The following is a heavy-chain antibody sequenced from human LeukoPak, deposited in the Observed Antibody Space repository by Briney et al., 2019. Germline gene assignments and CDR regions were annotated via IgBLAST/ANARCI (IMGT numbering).Heavy chain of an antibody. J-gene: IGHJ4*02. CDR1: GFTLGNAW. V-gene: IGHV3-15*01. Sequence: GGSLRLSCAASGFTLGNAWMSWVRQAPGKGLEWVGCIKSKADGGTTDYAAPVKGRFTISRDNSKNTLYLQMSSLKTEDTAVYYCATVQDGGNTFDYWGQGTLVTVSS. CDR3: ATVQDGGNTFDY. D-gene: IGHD4-23*01. CDR2: IKSKADGGTT.